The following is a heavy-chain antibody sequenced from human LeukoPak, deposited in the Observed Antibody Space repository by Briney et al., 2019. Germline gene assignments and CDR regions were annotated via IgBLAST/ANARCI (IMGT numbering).Heavy chain of an antibody. V-gene: IGHV3-72*01. D-gene: IGHD7-27*01. CDR1: GFTFRDHY. J-gene: IGHJ4*02. CDR3: ARESYWGSSGKGFDC. Sequence: GGSLILSCAAYGFTFRDHYMDWVRQAPGKGLEWVGRTRNKANSYTTEYAASVKGRFSISRDDSKNSLYLQMNSLRDEDTAVYYCARESYWGSSGKGFDCWGQGTLVTVSS. CDR2: TRNKANSYTT.